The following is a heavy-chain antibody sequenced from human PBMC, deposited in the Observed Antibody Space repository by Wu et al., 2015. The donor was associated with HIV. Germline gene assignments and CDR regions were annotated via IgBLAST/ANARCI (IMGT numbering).Heavy chain of an antibody. J-gene: IGHJ4*02. Sequence: QVQLVQSGAEVKKPGSSVKVPCKASGGTFSNYGISWVRQAPGQGLEWMGGIIPIFGTANYAQKFQGRVTITADESTSTAYMELSSLRSEDTAVYYCARGMIDSGLDYWGQGTLVTVSS. CDR1: GGTFSNYG. CDR2: IIPIFGTA. D-gene: IGHD3-16*01. CDR3: ARGMIDSGLDY. V-gene: IGHV1-69*13.